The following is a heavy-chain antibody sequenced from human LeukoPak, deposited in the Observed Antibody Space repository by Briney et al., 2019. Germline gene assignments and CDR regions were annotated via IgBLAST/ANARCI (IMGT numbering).Heavy chain of an antibody. D-gene: IGHD5-24*01. V-gene: IGHV1-18*01. CDR3: AVVEMPTIGDY. CDR1: GYTFTSYG. Sequence: GASVKVSCKASGYTFTSYGISWVRQAPGQGLEWMGWISAYNGNTNYAQKFQGRVTITRNTSISTAYMELSSLRSEDTAVYYCAVVEMPTIGDYWGQGTLVTVSS. CDR2: ISAYNGNT. J-gene: IGHJ4*02.